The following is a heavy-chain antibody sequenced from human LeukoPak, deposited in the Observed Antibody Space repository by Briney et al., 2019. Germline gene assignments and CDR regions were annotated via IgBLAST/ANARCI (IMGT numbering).Heavy chain of an antibody. CDR1: GGTFSSYT. J-gene: IGHJ6*02. CDR2: IIPILGIA. D-gene: IGHD2-21*02. V-gene: IGHV1-69*04. Sequence: ASVKVSCKASGGTFSSYTISWVRQAPGQGLEWMGRIIPILGIANYAQKFQGRVTITADKSTSTAYMELSSLRSEDTAVYYCARDPGCGGDCYPLGSNGMDVWGQGTTVTVSS. CDR3: ARDPGCGGDCYPLGSNGMDV.